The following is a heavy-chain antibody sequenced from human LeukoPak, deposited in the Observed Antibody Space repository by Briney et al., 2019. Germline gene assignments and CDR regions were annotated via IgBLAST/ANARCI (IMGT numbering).Heavy chain of an antibody. D-gene: IGHD1-26*01. V-gene: IGHV3-64*02. Sequence: PGGAVRLSCAACGCTFSRYTRKWVRQAPGKGLEHVSAIISNGGSTHYADSVKGRLAISRDSSKNTVYLHMCSLRAEDMAVYYCSRMKMRATINDYYYYYMDVWGRGTTVTVSS. CDR2: IISNGGST. CDR1: GCTFSRYT. CDR3: SRMKMRATINDYYYYYMDV. J-gene: IGHJ6*03.